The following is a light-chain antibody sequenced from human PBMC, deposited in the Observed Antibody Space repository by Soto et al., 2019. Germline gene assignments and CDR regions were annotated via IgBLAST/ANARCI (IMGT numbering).Light chain of an antibody. J-gene: IGLJ3*02. Sequence: QSALTQPPSVSGASGQRVTISCTGSSSNIGAGYDVHWYQQLPGTAPKLLIYGNSNRPSGVPDRFSGSKSDTSASLAITGLQAEDEADYYCQSYDISLSGVVFGGGTKLTVL. V-gene: IGLV1-40*01. CDR1: SSNIGAGYD. CDR2: GNS. CDR3: QSYDISLSGVV.